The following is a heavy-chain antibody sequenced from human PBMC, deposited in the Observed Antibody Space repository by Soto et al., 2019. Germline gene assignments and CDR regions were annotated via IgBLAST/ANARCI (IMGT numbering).Heavy chain of an antibody. CDR1: GFTFSRYW. Sequence: EVQLVESGGGLVQPGGSLRLSCAASGFTFSRYWMHWVRQAPGKGLVWVSRIDSYGSATSQVDSVEGRFTISRDNAKNTMSLQMNSLRAEDTAVYYCARGWVEGLSRQPPTDYWGQGTLVTVSS. CDR2: IDSYGSAT. D-gene: IGHD3-3*01. CDR3: ARGWVEGLSRQPPTDY. V-gene: IGHV3-74*01. J-gene: IGHJ4*02.